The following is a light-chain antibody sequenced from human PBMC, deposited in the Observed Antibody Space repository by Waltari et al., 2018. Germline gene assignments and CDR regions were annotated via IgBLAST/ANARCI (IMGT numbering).Light chain of an antibody. CDR3: CSRAGSSVV. V-gene: IGLV2-11*01. J-gene: IGLJ2*01. CDR1: SGDVGDYNY. CDR2: DVS. Sequence: QSALTQPRSVSGSPGQSVTISCTGTSGDVGDYNYVSWYQEQTGKAPRLPIYDVSERPSGVPDRFSASKSGNTASLTISGLQAEDEGSYHCCSRAGSSVVFGGGTKLTVL.